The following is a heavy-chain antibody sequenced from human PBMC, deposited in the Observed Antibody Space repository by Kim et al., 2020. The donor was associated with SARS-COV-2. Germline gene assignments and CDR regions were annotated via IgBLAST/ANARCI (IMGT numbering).Heavy chain of an antibody. J-gene: IGHJ5*02. D-gene: IGHD5-12*01. Sequence: YADSVKGRFTISRDNSKDTRYLQMNSLRVEDTAMYYCVRDRWHEDVAFFDPWGQGALVTVSS. V-gene: IGHV3-33*01. CDR3: VRDRWHEDVAFFDP.